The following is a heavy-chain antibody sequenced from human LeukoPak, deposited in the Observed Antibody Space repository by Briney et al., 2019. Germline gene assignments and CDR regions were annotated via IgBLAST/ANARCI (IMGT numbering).Heavy chain of an antibody. CDR2: INPDGSQT. CDR3: ARGRPHGNDY. J-gene: IGHJ4*02. CDR1: GFTFNTYW. D-gene: IGHD4-23*01. Sequence: GGSLRLSCAASGFTFNTYWMHWVRQAPGKGLVWVSHINPDGSQTNYADSVTGRFTISRDNAKNTLYLQMNSLRAEDTAVYYCARGRPHGNDYWGQGTLATVSS. V-gene: IGHV3-74*01.